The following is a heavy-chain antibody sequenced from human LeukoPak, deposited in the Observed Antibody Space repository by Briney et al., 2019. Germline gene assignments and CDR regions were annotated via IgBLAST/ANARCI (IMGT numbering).Heavy chain of an antibody. D-gene: IGHD3-22*01. V-gene: IGHV4-59*01. CDR1: GGSLSVYN. CDR2: IYYSGGT. J-gene: IGHJ5*02. Sequence: SGTLSLSCTVSGGSLSVYNRSWVRQPPGKGLECIGYIYYSGGTNYNPSLRSQVTISVDTSKNQFSLKLSSVTAANTAVYYCARGSGYQNNWFDPWGQGTLGTVSS. CDR3: ARGSGYQNNWFDP.